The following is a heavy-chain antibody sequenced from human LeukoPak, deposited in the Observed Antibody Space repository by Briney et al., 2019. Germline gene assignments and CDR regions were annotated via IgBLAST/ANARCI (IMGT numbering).Heavy chain of an antibody. J-gene: IGHJ4*02. V-gene: IGHV3-23*01. CDR3: AKDLVDIVVVPAH. Sequence: GGSLRLSCAASGCTFSSYAMSWVRQAPGKGLEWVSAISGSGGSTYYADSVKGRFTISRDNSKNTLYLQMNSLRAEDTAVYYWAKDLVDIVVVPAHWGQGTLVTVSS. CDR1: GCTFSSYA. CDR2: ISGSGGST. D-gene: IGHD2-2*01.